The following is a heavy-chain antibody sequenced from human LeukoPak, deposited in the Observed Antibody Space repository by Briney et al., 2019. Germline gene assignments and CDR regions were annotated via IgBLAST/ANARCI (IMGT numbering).Heavy chain of an antibody. Sequence: GESLKISCKGSGYSFTSYWIGWVRQMPGKGLEWMGIIYPGDSDTRYSPSFQGQVTISADKSISTAYLQWSSLKASDTAMYYCARFASDYYGSGSPFDYWGQGTLVTVSS. J-gene: IGHJ4*02. V-gene: IGHV5-51*01. CDR1: GYSFTSYW. CDR3: ARFASDYYGSGSPFDY. D-gene: IGHD3-10*01. CDR2: IYPGDSDT.